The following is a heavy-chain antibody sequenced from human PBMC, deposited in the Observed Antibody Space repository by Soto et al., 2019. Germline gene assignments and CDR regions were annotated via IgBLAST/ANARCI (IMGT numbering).Heavy chain of an antibody. CDR2: INHSGST. CDR3: ARGRSEFTIFGVVITHAFDI. J-gene: IGHJ3*02. V-gene: IGHV4-34*01. D-gene: IGHD3-3*01. Sequence: QVQLQQWGAGLLKPSETLSLTCAVYGGSFSGYYWSWIRQPPGKGLEWIGEINHSGSTNYNPSLKSRVTISVDTSTNQSSLKLSSVTAADTAVYYCARGRSEFTIFGVVITHAFDIWGQGTMVTVSS. CDR1: GGSFSGYY.